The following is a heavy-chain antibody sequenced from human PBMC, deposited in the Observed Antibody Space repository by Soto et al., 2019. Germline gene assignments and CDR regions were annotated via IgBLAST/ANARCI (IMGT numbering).Heavy chain of an antibody. V-gene: IGHV3-9*01. J-gene: IGHJ4*02. CDR1: GFSFDAYV. CDR3: VQDVDFDW. Sequence: GVSLRLSCAASGFSFDAYVMHWVRQAPGRGLEWVSGISSSSGRIDYADSVKGRFIVSRDNAKNSLFLQMNSLRPEDTAFYYCVQDVDFDWWGQGTLVTVSS. CDR2: ISSSSGRI.